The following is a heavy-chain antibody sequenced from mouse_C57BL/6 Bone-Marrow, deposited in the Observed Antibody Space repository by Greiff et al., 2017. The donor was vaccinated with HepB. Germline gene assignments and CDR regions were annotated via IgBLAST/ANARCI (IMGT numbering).Heavy chain of an antibody. CDR1: GYTFTSYW. D-gene: IGHD2-5*01. CDR3: ARGAYYSNYRDYFDY. J-gene: IGHJ2*01. V-gene: IGHV1-69*01. CDR2: IDPSDSYT. Sequence: QVQLQQPGAELVMPGASVKLSCKASGYTFTSYWMHWVKQRPGQGLEWIGEIDPSDSYTNYNQKFKGKSTLTVDKSSSTAYMQLSSLTSEDSAVYYCARGAYYSNYRDYFDYWGQGTTLTVSS.